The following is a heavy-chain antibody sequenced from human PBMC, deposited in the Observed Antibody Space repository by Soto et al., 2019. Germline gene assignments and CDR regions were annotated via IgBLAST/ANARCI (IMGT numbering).Heavy chain of an antibody. V-gene: IGHV3-30*18. J-gene: IGHJ4*02. Sequence: QVQLVESGGGVVQPGRSLRLSCAASGFTFSSYGMHWVRQAPGKGLEWVAVISYDGSNKYYADSVKGRFTISRDNSKNTLYLQMNSLRAEDTAVYYCAKGTYSGYDIGYWGQGTLVTVSS. CDR2: ISYDGSNK. CDR1: GFTFSSYG. CDR3: AKGTYSGYDIGY. D-gene: IGHD5-12*01.